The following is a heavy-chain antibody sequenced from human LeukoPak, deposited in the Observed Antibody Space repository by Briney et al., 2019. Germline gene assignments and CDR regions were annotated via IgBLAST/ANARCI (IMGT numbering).Heavy chain of an antibody. Sequence: SETLSLTCAVYGESFSGYYWSWIRQPPGKGLEWIGEINHSGSTNYNPSLKSRVTISVDTSKNQFSLKLSSVTAADTAVYYCARDDDCSSASCYYYGMDVWGQGTTVTVSS. D-gene: IGHD2-2*01. V-gene: IGHV4-34*01. J-gene: IGHJ6*02. CDR2: INHSGST. CDR3: ARDDDCSSASCYYYGMDV. CDR1: GESFSGYY.